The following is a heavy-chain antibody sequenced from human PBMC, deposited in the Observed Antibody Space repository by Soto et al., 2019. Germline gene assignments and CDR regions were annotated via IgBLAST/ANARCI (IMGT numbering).Heavy chain of an antibody. CDR1: GYTFTSYG. J-gene: IGHJ4*02. V-gene: IGHV1-18*04. D-gene: IGHD2-15*01. CDR2: ISAYNGNT. CDR3: ARQYCSGGSCYSGSFDY. Sequence: PRASVKVSCKASGYTFTSYGISWVRQAPGQGLEWMGWISAYNGNTNYAQKLQGRVTMTTDTSTSTAYMELRSLRSDDTAVYYCARQYCSGGSCYSGSFDYWGQGTLVTVSS.